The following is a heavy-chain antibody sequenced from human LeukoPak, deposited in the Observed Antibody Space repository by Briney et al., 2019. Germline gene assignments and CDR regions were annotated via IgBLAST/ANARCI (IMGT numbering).Heavy chain of an antibody. Sequence: PSETLSLTCTVSGGSISSSSYYWGWIRQPPGKGLEWIGSIYYSGSTYYNPSLKSRVTISVDTSKNQFSLKLSSVTAADTAVYYCARAGGYDTARGYYYYYYMDVWGKGTTVTVSS. V-gene: IGHV4-39*01. J-gene: IGHJ6*03. CDR1: GGSISSSSYY. CDR3: ARAGGYDTARGYYYYYYMDV. CDR2: IYYSGST. D-gene: IGHD5-12*01.